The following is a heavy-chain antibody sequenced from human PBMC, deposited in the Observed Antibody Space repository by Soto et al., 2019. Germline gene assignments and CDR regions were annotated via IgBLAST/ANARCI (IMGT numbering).Heavy chain of an antibody. CDR2: IYYSGST. J-gene: IGHJ4*02. D-gene: IGHD6-19*01. Sequence: SETLSLTCTVSGGSVSSGSYYWSWIRQPPGKGLEWIGYIYYSGSTNYNPSLKSRVTISVDTSKNQFSLKLSSVTAADTAVYYCAREGSGWLEYFDYWGRGTLVTVSS. CDR3: AREGSGWLEYFDY. V-gene: IGHV4-61*01. CDR1: GGSVSSGSYY.